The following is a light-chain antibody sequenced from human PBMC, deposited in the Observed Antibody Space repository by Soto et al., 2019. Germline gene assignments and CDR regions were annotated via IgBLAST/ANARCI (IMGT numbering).Light chain of an antibody. Sequence: EIVLTQSPGTLSLSPGERATLSCRASQSMSSTYLAWYQQKPGQAPRLLIYGASSRATGIPDRLSGSGSGTVFTLTLIRPDPEDTSVYYCQQHDSLPWTFGQGTKVEIQ. V-gene: IGKV3-20*01. CDR2: GAS. J-gene: IGKJ1*01. CDR3: QQHDSLPWT. CDR1: QSMSSTY.